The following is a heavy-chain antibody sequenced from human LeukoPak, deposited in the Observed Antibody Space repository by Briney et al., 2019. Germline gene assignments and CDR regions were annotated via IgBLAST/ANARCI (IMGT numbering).Heavy chain of an antibody. CDR1: GYTFTGYY. J-gene: IGHJ3*02. CDR2: INPNSGGT. CDR3: ARSRDGYESLIIDAFDI. D-gene: IGHD5-24*01. V-gene: IGHV1-2*04. Sequence: ASVKVSCKASGYTFTGYYMRWVRQAPGQGLEWMGWINPNSGGTNYAQKFQGWVTMTRDTSISTASMELSRLRSDDTAVYYCARSRDGYESLIIDAFDIWGQGTVTVSS.